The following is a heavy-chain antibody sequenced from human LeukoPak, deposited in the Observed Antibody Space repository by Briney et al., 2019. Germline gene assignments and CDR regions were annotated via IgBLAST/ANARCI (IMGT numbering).Heavy chain of an antibody. CDR2: IWYDGSNK. Sequence: PGGSLRLSCAASGFTFSSYGMHWVRQAPGKGPEWVAVIWYDGSNKYYADSVKGRFTISRDNSKNTLYLQMNSLRAEDTAVYYCARDRSTMIVVVTSLDAFDIWGQGTMVTVSS. D-gene: IGHD3-22*01. CDR3: ARDRSTMIVVVTSLDAFDI. CDR1: GFTFSSYG. J-gene: IGHJ3*02. V-gene: IGHV3-33*01.